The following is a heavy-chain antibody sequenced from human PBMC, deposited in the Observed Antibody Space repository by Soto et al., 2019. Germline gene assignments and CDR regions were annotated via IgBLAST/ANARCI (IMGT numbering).Heavy chain of an antibody. CDR2: LSGSTGSR. D-gene: IGHD5-12*01. CDR3: ARETEWLQVFDY. Sequence: GGSLRLSCAASGFSFSTYAMGWVRQAPVKGLEWVSSLSGSTGSRYADSVKGRFTISRDNSKNTLYLQMDSLRAEDTAVYYCARETEWLQVFDYWGQGTLVTVSS. J-gene: IGHJ4*02. CDR1: GFSFSTYA. V-gene: IGHV3-23*01.